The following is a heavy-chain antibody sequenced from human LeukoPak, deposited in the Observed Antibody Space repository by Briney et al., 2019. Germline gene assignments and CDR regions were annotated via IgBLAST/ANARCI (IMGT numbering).Heavy chain of an antibody. V-gene: IGHV4-38-2*02. J-gene: IGHJ5*02. D-gene: IGHD3-3*01. CDR3: ARGRGTIFGVVIKGNWFDP. CDR2: IYHSGST. Sequence: SETLSLTCTVSGYSISSGYYWGWIRQPPGKGLEWIGSIYHSGSTYYNPSLKSRVTISVDTSKNQFSLKLSSVTAADTAVYYCARGRGTIFGVVIKGNWFDPWGQGTLVTVSS. CDR1: GYSISSGYY.